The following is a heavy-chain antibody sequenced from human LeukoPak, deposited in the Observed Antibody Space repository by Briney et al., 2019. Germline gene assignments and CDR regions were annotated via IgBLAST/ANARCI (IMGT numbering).Heavy chain of an antibody. D-gene: IGHD3-3*01. CDR3: VRDLDRYDFWSGYWPDAFDT. CDR1: GFTLSSYG. CDR2: IWYDGSNE. V-gene: IGHV3-33*01. Sequence: GRSLRLSCVASGFTLSSYGMHWVRQAPGEGLEWVGVIWYDGSNEYYANSVRGRFIISRDNSKNTLFLQMNSLRVEDSAVYYCVRDLDRYDFWSGYWPDAFDTWGQGTMVTVSS. J-gene: IGHJ3*02.